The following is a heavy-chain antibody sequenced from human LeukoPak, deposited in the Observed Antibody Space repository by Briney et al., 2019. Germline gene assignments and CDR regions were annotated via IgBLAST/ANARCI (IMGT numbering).Heavy chain of an antibody. CDR1: GGTFSSYA. V-gene: IGHV1-69*05. CDR3: AGLDCGGDCYPDY. D-gene: IGHD2-21*02. Sequence: SVKVSCKASGGTFSSYATNWVRQAPGQGLEWMGRIIPIFHATNYAQKFQGRVTITTDESTSTAYMELSSLRSEDTAVYYCAGLDCGGDCYPDYWGQGTLVTVSS. J-gene: IGHJ4*02. CDR2: IIPIFHAT.